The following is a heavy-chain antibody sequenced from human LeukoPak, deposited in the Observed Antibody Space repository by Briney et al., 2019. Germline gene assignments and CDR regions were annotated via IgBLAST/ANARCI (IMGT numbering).Heavy chain of an antibody. Sequence: AGGSLRLSCAASGFTFSSYSMNWVRQAPGKGLEWVSAISGSGGSTYYADSVKGRFTISRDNSKNTLYLQMNSLRAEDTAVYYCAKDTAVVWIWCFDYWGQGTLVTVSS. CDR1: GFTFSSYS. CDR3: AKDTAVVWIWCFDY. D-gene: IGHD6-19*01. V-gene: IGHV3-23*01. CDR2: ISGSGGST. J-gene: IGHJ4*02.